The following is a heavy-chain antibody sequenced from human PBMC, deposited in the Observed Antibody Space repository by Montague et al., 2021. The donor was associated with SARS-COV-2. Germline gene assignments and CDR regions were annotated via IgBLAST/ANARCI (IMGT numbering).Heavy chain of an antibody. Sequence: CAISGDSVWSDTAAWNWIRQSPSGGLEWLGRTNYRSKWTSDYATSVEGRISIDPDTSKDQFFLHLRSVTPEDTGVYYCVRDTGSAQAGFDAWGQGTLVTVSS. CDR1: GDSVWSDTAA. V-gene: IGHV6-1*01. CDR3: VRDTGSAQAGFDA. CDR2: TNYRSKWTS. D-gene: IGHD4-17*01. J-gene: IGHJ4*02.